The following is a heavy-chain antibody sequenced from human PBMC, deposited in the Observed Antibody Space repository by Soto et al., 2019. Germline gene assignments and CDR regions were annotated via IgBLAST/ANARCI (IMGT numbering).Heavy chain of an antibody. Sequence: QVQLVESGGGVVQPGRSLRLSCAASGFTFSSYAMHWVRQAPGKGLEWVAVISYDGSNKYYADSVKGRFTISRDNSKNTLYLQMNSLRAEDTAVYYCAREVRPSLTLYYFDYCGQGTLVTVSS. CDR2: ISYDGSNK. V-gene: IGHV3-30-3*01. D-gene: IGHD1-1*01. CDR1: GFTFSSYA. J-gene: IGHJ4*02. CDR3: AREVRPSLTLYYFDY.